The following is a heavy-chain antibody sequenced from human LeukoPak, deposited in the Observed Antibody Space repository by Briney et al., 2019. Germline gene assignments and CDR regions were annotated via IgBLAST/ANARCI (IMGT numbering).Heavy chain of an antibody. CDR1: GFPFNTCN. Sequence: PGGSLRLSCAASGFPFNTCNMHWVRQAPGKGLEWVAVISYDGSNKYYADSVKGRFTISRDNSKNTLYLQMNSLRAEDTAVYYCARDMDYRPIGNYYYGYWGQGTLVTVSS. V-gene: IGHV3-30*04. D-gene: IGHD1-7*01. CDR2: ISYDGSNK. CDR3: ARDMDYRPIGNYYYGY. J-gene: IGHJ4*02.